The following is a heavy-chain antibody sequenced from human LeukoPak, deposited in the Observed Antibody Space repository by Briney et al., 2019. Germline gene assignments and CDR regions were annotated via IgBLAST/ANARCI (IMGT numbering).Heavy chain of an antibody. CDR2: IKQDGSEK. J-gene: IGHJ6*04. D-gene: IGHD3-10*02. Sequence: GGSLRLSCAASGFTFSSYWMSWVRQAPGKGLEWVANIKQDGSEKYYVDSVKGRFTISRDNAKNSLYMQMNSLRAEDTAVYYCAELGITMIGGVWGKGTTVTISS. V-gene: IGHV3-7*01. CDR1: GFTFSSYW. CDR3: AELGITMIGGV.